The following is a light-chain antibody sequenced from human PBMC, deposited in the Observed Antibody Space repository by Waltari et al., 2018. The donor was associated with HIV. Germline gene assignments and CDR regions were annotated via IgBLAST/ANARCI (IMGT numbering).Light chain of an antibody. CDR2: EVT. Sequence: QSALTQPPSASGSPGQSVTFSCTGPSSAIGGYNYVPCYQQPPGKAPNLIMTEVTKHPYGVPGRFSCLSAVKPTSPTVSALPAQHDAHYSCSSYAPTASCNVLFGGGTALTVL. CDR1: SSAIGGYNY. J-gene: IGLJ2*01. CDR3: SSYAPTASCNVL. V-gene: IGLV2-8*01.